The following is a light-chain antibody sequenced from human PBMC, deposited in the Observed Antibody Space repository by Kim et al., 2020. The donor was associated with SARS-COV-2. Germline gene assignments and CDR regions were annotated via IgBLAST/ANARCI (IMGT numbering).Light chain of an antibody. CDR1: SLRSYY. J-gene: IGLJ2*01. Sequence: VSLGQTVRITCQGDSLRSYYATWYQQKPGQAPKVVIYGKDNRPSGIPDRFSGSSSGNTAYLTITGTQAGDEADYYCNSRDSNDYVVFGGGTKVTVL. CDR2: GKD. V-gene: IGLV3-19*01. CDR3: NSRDSNDYVV.